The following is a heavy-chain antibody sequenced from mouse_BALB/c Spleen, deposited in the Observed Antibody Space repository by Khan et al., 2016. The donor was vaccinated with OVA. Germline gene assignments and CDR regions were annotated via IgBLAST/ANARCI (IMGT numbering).Heavy chain of an antibody. Sequence: VELVESGPGLVAPSQSLSITCTVSGFSLTGYGVNWVLQPPGKGLEWLGMIWGDGSTDYNSALKSRLSISKDNSKSQVFLKMNSLQTDDTARYCCTRKVRLGGFAYWGLGTLVTVSA. V-gene: IGHV2-6-7*01. CDR2: IWGDGST. CDR3: TRKVRLGGFAY. D-gene: IGHD1-2*01. CDR1: GFSLTGYG. J-gene: IGHJ3*01.